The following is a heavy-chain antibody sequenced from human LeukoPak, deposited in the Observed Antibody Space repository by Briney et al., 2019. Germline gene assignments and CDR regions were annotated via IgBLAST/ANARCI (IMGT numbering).Heavy chain of an antibody. J-gene: IGHJ4*02. D-gene: IGHD3-22*01. CDR1: GFTFSSYS. CDR2: ISSSSSSYI. Sequence: GGSLRLSCAASGFTFSSYSMNWVRQAPGKGLEWVASISSSSSSYIYYADSVKGRFTISRDNAKNSLYLQMNSLRAEDTAVYYCARDHRGSYDSSGEFDYWGQGTLVTVSS. CDR3: ARDHRGSYDSSGEFDY. V-gene: IGHV3-21*01.